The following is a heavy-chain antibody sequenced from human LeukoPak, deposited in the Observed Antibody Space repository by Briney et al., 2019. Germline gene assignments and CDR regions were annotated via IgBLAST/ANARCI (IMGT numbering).Heavy chain of an antibody. V-gene: IGHV3-23*01. D-gene: IGHD5/OR15-5a*01. Sequence: PGGSLRLSCVASGFTFSGYGMSWVRQAPGKGLEWVSGIGTSGSSRYYADSVKGRFTISRDNSKNTLFLQMNSLRAEDTAVYYCTRAPEGPEYSVNCRFGYNWFDPWGQGTLVTVSS. J-gene: IGHJ5*02. CDR2: IGTSGSSR. CDR1: GFTFSGYG. CDR3: TRAPEGPEYSVNCRFGYNWFDP.